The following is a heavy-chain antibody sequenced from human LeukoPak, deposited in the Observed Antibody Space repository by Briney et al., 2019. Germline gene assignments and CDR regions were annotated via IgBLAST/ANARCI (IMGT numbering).Heavy chain of an antibody. D-gene: IGHD6-19*01. CDR2: INPSGGST. CDR1: GYTFTSYY. Sequence: GASVKVSCKASGYTFTSYYMHWVRQAPGQGLEWMGIINPSGGSTSYAQKFQGRVTMTRNTSISTAYMELSSLRSEDTAVYYCARGRQWLTTVIDYWGQGTLVTVSS. CDR3: ARGRQWLTTVIDY. J-gene: IGHJ4*02. V-gene: IGHV1-46*01.